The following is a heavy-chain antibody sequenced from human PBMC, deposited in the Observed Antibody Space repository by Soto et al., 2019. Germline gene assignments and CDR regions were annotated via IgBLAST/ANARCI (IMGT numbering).Heavy chain of an antibody. CDR1: GGSISNDNW. V-gene: IGHV4-4*02. CDR3: VSVGGVGGSSPT. CDR2: IFHSGRT. Sequence: QVQLQESGPGLVKPSETLSLTCAVSGGSISNDNWWSWVRQPPGMGLEWLGDIFHSGRTNYKPVPETRVTLSVQTSTNPFYLKLTSVAAADTAVYFCVSVGGVGGSSPTWGKGTMVKVSS. J-gene: IGHJ3*01. D-gene: IGHD1-26*01.